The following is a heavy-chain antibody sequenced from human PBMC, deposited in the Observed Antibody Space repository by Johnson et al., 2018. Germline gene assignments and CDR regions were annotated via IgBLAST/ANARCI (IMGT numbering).Heavy chain of an antibody. D-gene: IGHD2-15*01. V-gene: IGHV4-34*10. Sequence: QVQLQESGPGLVKPSETXSLPCAVYGGSFSGYYWSGIRQPPGKGLEWIGEINHRGSTNYNPALKSRVTIPVDTSKNQLPLKLSSVTAADTAVYYVARWQYCSGGSCLVAFDIWGQGTMVTVSS. CDR1: GGSFSGYY. CDR2: INHRGST. CDR3: ARWQYCSGGSCLVAFDI. J-gene: IGHJ3*02.